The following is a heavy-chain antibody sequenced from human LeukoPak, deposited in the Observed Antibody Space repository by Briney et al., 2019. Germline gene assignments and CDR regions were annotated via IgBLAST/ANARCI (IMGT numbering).Heavy chain of an antibody. CDR1: GFTFSSYS. V-gene: IGHV4-59*08. CDR2: IYSSGST. D-gene: IGHD7-27*01. J-gene: IGHJ4*02. Sequence: GSLRLSCAASGFTFSSYSMNWIRQPPGKGLEWIGYIYSSGSTYYNPSLKSRVTISVDTSKNRFSLKLSTVTAADTAVYYCARRPTGDPKFDYWGQGTLVTVSS. CDR3: ARRPTGDPKFDY.